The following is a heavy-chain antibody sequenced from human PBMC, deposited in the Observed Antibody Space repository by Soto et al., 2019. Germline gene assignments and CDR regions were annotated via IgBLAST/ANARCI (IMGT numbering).Heavy chain of an antibody. CDR3: AREAHSSQFDP. D-gene: IGHD6-19*01. J-gene: IGHJ5*02. V-gene: IGHV4-31*03. CDR2: IYYSGST. Sequence: TLSLTCTVSGGSISSGGYYWSWIRQHPGKGLEWIGYIYYSGSTYYNPSLKSRVTISVDTSKNQFSLKLSSVTAADTAVYYCAREAHSSQFDPWGQGTLVTVSS. CDR1: GGSISSGGYY.